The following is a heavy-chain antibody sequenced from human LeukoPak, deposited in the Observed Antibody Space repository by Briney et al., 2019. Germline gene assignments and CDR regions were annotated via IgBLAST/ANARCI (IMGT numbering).Heavy chain of an antibody. V-gene: IGHV4-59*01. J-gene: IGHJ5*02. D-gene: IGHD2-15*01. CDR2: IYYSGST. Sequence: SETLSLTCTVSGGSISSYYWSWIRQPPGKGLEWIGYIYYSGSTNYNPSLKSRVTMSVDTSKNQFSLKLSSVTAADTAVYYCARDLQGCSGGSCYFHQWFDPWGQGTLVTVSS. CDR3: ARDLQGCSGGSCYFHQWFDP. CDR1: GGSISSYY.